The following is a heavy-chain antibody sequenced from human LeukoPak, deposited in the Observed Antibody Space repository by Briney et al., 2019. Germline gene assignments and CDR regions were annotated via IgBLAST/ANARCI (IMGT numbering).Heavy chain of an antibody. V-gene: IGHV3-11*04. CDR3: ARASYFGSGYRNDAFDI. CDR2: ISSSGSTI. D-gene: IGHD3-3*01. Sequence: GGSLRLSCAASGFTFSDYYMSWIRQAPGKGLEWVSYISSSGSTIYYADSVKGRFTISRDNAKNSLYLQMNSLRAEDTAVYYCARASYFGSGYRNDAFDIWGQGTMVTVSS. CDR1: GFTFSDYY. J-gene: IGHJ3*02.